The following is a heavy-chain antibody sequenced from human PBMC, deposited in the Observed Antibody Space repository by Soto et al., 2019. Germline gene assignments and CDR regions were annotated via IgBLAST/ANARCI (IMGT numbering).Heavy chain of an antibody. CDR3: ASLREGDLYCSGGSCYGHDY. CDR2: INHSGST. V-gene: IGHV4-34*01. D-gene: IGHD2-15*01. Sequence: PSETLSLTCAVYGGSFSGYYWSWIRQPPGKGLEWIGEINHSGSTNYNPSIKSRVTISVDTSKNQFSLKLSSVTAADTAVYYCASLREGDLYCSGGSCYGHDYWGQGTLVTVSS. J-gene: IGHJ4*02. CDR1: GGSFSGYY.